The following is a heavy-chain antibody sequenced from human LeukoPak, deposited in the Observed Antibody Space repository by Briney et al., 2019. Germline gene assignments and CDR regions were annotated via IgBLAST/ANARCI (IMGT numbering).Heavy chain of an antibody. CDR1: GFTFSSYA. Sequence: GGSLRLSCAASGFTFSSYAMSWVRQAPGKGLEWVSAITSSGGSAYYADSVKGRFTISRDNSKNTLYLQMNCLRAEDTTVYYCARDYPTFGVVTIVDYWGQGALVSDSS. CDR3: ARDYPTFGVVTIVDY. D-gene: IGHD3-3*01. V-gene: IGHV3-23*01. J-gene: IGHJ4*02. CDR2: ITSSGGSA.